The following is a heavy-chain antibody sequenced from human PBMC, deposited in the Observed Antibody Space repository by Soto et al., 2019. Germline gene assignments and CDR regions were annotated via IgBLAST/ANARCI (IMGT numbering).Heavy chain of an antibody. D-gene: IGHD6-6*01. Sequence: EVQLLESGGGLVQPGESLRFSCAASGFTFSSYALTWFRKAPGKGREWVSSISGGIDSTYYADSVKGRFTISRDNAKNTLYLQMNSLRDEDTALYHCAKGGTSYSSHPDYWGQGTLVTVSS. CDR3: AKGGTSYSSHPDY. J-gene: IGHJ4*02. CDR2: ISGGIDST. CDR1: GFTFSSYA. V-gene: IGHV3-23*01.